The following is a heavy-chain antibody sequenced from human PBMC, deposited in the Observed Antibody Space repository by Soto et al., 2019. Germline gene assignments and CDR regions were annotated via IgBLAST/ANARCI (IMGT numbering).Heavy chain of an antibody. J-gene: IGHJ4*02. V-gene: IGHV5-10-1*01. CDR3: ARTSMTTATAFDF. Sequence: PGESLKISCKGSGYSFTSYWISWVRQMPGKGLEWMGRIDPSDSYTSYSPSFQGHVTISVDKSVTTAYLQWRSLKASDTAMYYCARTSMTTATAFDFWGQGTLVTVSS. D-gene: IGHD4-17*01. CDR1: GYSFTSYW. CDR2: IDPSDSYT.